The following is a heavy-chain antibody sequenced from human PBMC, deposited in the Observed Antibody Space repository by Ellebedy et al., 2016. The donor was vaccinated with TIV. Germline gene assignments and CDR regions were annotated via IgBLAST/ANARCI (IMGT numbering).Heavy chain of an antibody. V-gene: IGHV3-66*01. D-gene: IGHD3-16*01. CDR2: IYSGGST. J-gene: IGHJ3*02. Sequence: GESLKISXAASGFTVSSNYMSWVRQAPGKGLEWVSVIYSGGSTYYADSVKGRFTISRDNSKNTLYLQMNSLRAEDTAVYYCARAISFLGNAFDIWGQGTMVTVSS. CDR1: GFTVSSNY. CDR3: ARAISFLGNAFDI.